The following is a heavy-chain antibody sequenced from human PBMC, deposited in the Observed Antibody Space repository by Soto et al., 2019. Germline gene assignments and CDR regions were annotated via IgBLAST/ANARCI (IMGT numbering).Heavy chain of an antibody. D-gene: IGHD3-22*01. J-gene: IGHJ6*02. V-gene: IGHV4-59*01. CDR1: GGSISSDY. CDR3: ARGGPYYYDSSGWSYYYYYGMDV. CDR2: IYSSGST. Sequence: SETLSLTCTVSGGSISSDYWSWIRQHPGKRLEWIGYIYSSGSTNYNPSLKSRVTISVDTSKNQFSLKLSSVTAADTAVYYCARGGPYYYDSSGWSYYYYYGMDVWGQGTTVTVSS.